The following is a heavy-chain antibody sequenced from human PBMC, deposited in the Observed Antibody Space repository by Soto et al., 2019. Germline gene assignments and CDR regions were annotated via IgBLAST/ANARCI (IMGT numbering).Heavy chain of an antibody. CDR1: GFTFSSYS. CDR3: ARDNRKSFGVVDY. J-gene: IGHJ4*02. D-gene: IGHD3-3*01. V-gene: IGHV3-21*01. CDR2: ISSSSSYI. Sequence: EVQLVESGGGLVKPGGSLRLSCAASGFTFSSYSMNWVRQAPGKGLEWVSSISSSSSYIYYADSVKGRFTISRDNAKNSLYLQMHRLRAEDTAVYCCARDNRKSFGVVDYWGQGTLVTVSS.